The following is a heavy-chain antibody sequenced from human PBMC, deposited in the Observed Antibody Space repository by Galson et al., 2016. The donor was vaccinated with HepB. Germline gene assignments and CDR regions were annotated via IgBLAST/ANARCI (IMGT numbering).Heavy chain of an antibody. CDR1: GFTFSSHA. Sequence: SLRLSCAASGFTFSSHAMHWARQAPGKGLEFVSVVSSDGGTTNSPDSVKGRFTISRDNSKNTVYLQMSSLTSDDTAVYYCVRTDCDNIHCKHLVSWGQGTLVTVSS. CDR2: VSSDGGTT. D-gene: IGHD3-22*01. CDR3: VRTDCDNIHCKHLVS. J-gene: IGHJ4*02. V-gene: IGHV3-64D*06.